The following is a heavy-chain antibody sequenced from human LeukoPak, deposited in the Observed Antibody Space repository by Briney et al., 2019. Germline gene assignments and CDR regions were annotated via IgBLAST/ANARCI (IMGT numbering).Heavy chain of an antibody. J-gene: IGHJ5*02. CDR2: ISGSGGST. Sequence: GGSLRLSCAASGFTFSSYAMSWVRQAPGKGLEWVSAISGSGGSTYYADSVKGRFTISRDNSKNTLYLQMNSLRAEDTAVYYCARANMVRGVGSFFDQNWFDPWGQGTLVTVSS. CDR1: GFTFSSYA. D-gene: IGHD3-10*01. V-gene: IGHV3-23*01. CDR3: ARANMVRGVGSFFDQNWFDP.